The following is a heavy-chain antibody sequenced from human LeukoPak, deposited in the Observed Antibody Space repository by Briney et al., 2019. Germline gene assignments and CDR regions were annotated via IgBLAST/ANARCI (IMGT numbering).Heavy chain of an antibody. V-gene: IGHV4-39*01. CDR2: IYYSGTT. CDR1: GGSISSSSYY. CDR3: ARRQKTWYYLDF. D-gene: IGHD1-14*01. Sequence: SETLSLICTVSGGSISSSSYYWGWIRQPPGKGLEWIGSIYYSGTTYYSSSLKSRVTISVDTSKNQFSLKLSSLTAADTAVYYCARRQKTWYYLDFGARGTVVTVSS. J-gene: IGHJ4*02.